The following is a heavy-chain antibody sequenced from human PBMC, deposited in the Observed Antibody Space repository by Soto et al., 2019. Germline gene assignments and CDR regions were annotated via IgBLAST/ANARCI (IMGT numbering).Heavy chain of an antibody. CDR2: IWYDGSNK. CDR1: GFTFSSYG. CDR3: ARDPRGPISWGDLGYYYYGMDV. V-gene: IGHV3-33*01. Sequence: QVQLVESGGGVVQPGRSLRLSCAASGFTFSSYGMHWVRQAPGKGLEWVAVIWYDGSNKYYADSVKGRFTISRDNSKNTLYLQMNSLRAEDTAVYYWARDPRGPISWGDLGYYYYGMDVWGQGTTVTVSS. J-gene: IGHJ6*02. D-gene: IGHD3-16*01.